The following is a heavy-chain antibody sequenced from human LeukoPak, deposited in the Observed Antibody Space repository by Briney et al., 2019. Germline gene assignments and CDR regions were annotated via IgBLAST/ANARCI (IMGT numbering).Heavy chain of an antibody. CDR1: GGSISSYY. J-gene: IGHJ6*03. CDR2: IYYSGST. CDR3: ARLMVRGVIDYYYIDV. D-gene: IGHD3-10*01. V-gene: IGHV4-59*12. Sequence: SETLSLTCTVSGGSISSYYWSWIRQPPGKGLEWIGYIYYSGSTNYNPSLKSRVTTSVDTSKNQFSLKLNSVTAADTAVYYCARLMVRGVIDYYYIDVWGKGTTVTVSS.